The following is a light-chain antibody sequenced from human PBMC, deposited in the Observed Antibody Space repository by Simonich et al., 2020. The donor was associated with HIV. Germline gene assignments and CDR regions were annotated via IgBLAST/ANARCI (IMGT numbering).Light chain of an antibody. CDR3: QQYGSSRT. Sequence: EIVLPQSPGTLSLSPGERATLSCRASQRVSSSYLAWYQQKPGQAPRLLIYGASSRATGIPDRFSGSGSGTDFTLTISRLEPEDFAVYYCQQYGSSRTFGQGTKVEIK. J-gene: IGKJ1*01. CDR1: QRVSSSY. CDR2: GAS. V-gene: IGKV3-20*01.